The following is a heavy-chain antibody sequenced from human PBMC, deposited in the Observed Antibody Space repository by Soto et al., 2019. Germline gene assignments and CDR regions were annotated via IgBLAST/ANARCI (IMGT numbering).Heavy chain of an antibody. CDR2: ISAYNGNT. V-gene: IGHV1-18*04. CDR1: GDTLTSYG. CDR3: ARALRYDSSGYYPY. Sequence: ASVEVCCKASGDTLTSYGISWVRQAPGQGLEWMGWISAYNGNTNYAQKLQGRVTMTTDTSTSTAYMELRSLRSDDTAVYYCARALRYDSSGYYPYWGQGTLVTVPS. J-gene: IGHJ4*02. D-gene: IGHD3-22*01.